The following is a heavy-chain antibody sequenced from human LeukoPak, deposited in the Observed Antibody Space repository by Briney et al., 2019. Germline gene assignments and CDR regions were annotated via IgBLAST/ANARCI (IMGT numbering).Heavy chain of an antibody. D-gene: IGHD3-10*01. Sequence: PGGSLRLSCAVSGFTFSSYEMNWVRQAPGKGLEWVSYISSSGSTIYYADSVKGRFTISRDNAKNSLYLQMNSLRAEDTAVYYCAREDYYGSGSYDYFDYWGQGTLVTVSS. CDR3: AREDYYGSGSYDYFDY. V-gene: IGHV3-48*03. CDR2: ISSSGSTI. J-gene: IGHJ4*02. CDR1: GFTFSSYE.